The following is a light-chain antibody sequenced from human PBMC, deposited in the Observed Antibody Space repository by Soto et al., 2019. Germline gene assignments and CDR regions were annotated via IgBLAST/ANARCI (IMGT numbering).Light chain of an antibody. Sequence: EIVLTQAPGTLSLSPGERATLSCRASQSVSSSYLAWYQQQPGQAPRLLIYGASSRATGIPDRFSGSGSGTDFTLTISRLEPEAFAVYYCQQYGSSPRTFGQGTKVEIK. J-gene: IGKJ1*01. CDR3: QQYGSSPRT. CDR1: QSVSSSY. V-gene: IGKV3-20*01. CDR2: GAS.